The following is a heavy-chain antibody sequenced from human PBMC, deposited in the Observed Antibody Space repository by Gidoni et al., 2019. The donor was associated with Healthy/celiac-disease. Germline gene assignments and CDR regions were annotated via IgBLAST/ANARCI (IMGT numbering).Heavy chain of an antibody. J-gene: IGHJ4*02. CDR3: ARVRGSSWLEVFDY. D-gene: IGHD6-13*01. CDR1: GYTFTGYY. V-gene: IGHV1-2*04. Sequence: QVQLVQSGAEVKKPGASVKVSCKASGYTFTGYYMHWVRQAPGQGLEWMGWINPSSGGTNYAQKFQGWVTMTRDTSISTAYMELSRLRSDDTAVYYCARVRGSSWLEVFDYWGQGTLVTVSS. CDR2: INPSSGGT.